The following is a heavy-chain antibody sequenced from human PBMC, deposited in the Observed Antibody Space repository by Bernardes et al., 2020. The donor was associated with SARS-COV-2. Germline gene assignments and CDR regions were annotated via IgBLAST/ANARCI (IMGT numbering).Heavy chain of an antibody. J-gene: IGHJ6*02. D-gene: IGHD2-15*01. V-gene: IGHV3-30*04. CDR3: ARDLVVYGMDV. CDR2: ISYDGSNK. CDR1: GFTISTYA. Sequence: GSLRLSCAVSGFTISTYAMHWVRQAPGKGLEWVAVISYDGSNKYYADSVKGRFTISRDNSKNTLYLQMNSLRAEDTAVYYCARDLVVYGMDVWGQGTTVTVSS.